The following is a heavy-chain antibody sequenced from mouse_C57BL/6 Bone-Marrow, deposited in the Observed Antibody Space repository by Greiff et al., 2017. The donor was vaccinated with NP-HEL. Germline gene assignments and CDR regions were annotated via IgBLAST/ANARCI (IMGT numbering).Heavy chain of an antibody. CDR2: IDPETGGT. CDR1: GYTFTDYE. CDR3: TRCPLLFDY. V-gene: IGHV1-15*01. J-gene: IGHJ2*01. D-gene: IGHD2-1*01. Sequence: VKLVESGAELVRPGASVTLSCKASGYTFTDYEMHWVKQTPVHGLEWIGAIDPETGGTAYNQKFKGKAILTADKSSSTAYMELRSLTSEDSAVYYCTRCPLLFDYWGQGTTLTVSS.